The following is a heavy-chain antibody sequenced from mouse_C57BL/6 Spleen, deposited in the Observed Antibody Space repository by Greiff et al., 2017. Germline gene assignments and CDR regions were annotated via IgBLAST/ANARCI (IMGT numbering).Heavy chain of an antibody. D-gene: IGHD1-1*01. Sequence: LQESGAELARPGASVKLSCTASGYTFTSYGISWVKQRTGQGLEWIGDIYPRSGNTYYKETFKGQATLTADKSSSTAYMELRSLTSEDSAVYFCGHYYGSSHCYWDFDVWGTGATVTVS. V-gene: IGHV1-81*01. CDR1: GYTFTSYG. CDR2: IYPRSGNT. J-gene: IGHJ1*03. CDR3: GHYYGSSHCYWDFDV.